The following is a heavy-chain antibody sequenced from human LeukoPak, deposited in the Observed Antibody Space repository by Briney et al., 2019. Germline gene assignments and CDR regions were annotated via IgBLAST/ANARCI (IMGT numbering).Heavy chain of an antibody. V-gene: IGHV3-48*03. CDR3: ARVGVPAARRGWFDP. CDR1: GFTFSNYA. D-gene: IGHD2-2*01. CDR2: ISSSGSTI. Sequence: HPGRSLRLSCAASGFTFSNYAIHWVRQAPGKGLEWVSYISSSGSTIYYADSVKGRFTISRDNAKNSLYLQMNSLRAEDTAVYYCARVGVPAARRGWFDPWGQGTLVTVSS. J-gene: IGHJ5*02.